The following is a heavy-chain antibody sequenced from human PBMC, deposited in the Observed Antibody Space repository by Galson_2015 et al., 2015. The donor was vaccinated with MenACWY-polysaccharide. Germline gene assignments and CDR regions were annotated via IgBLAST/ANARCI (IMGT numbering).Heavy chain of an antibody. CDR3: AKDSTGFWSVAGRFDH. D-gene: IGHD3-3*01. CDR2: LRSSGTNT. CDR1: GFTFTSYA. Sequence: SPRLPGAASGFTFTSYAMSWLRQAPGKGLEWVSALRSSGTNTYYADSVKGRFTISRDNSKNTLYLQMNSLRAEDTAVYYCAKDSTGFWSVAGRFDHWGQGTLVTVSS. J-gene: IGHJ5*02. V-gene: IGHV3-23*01.